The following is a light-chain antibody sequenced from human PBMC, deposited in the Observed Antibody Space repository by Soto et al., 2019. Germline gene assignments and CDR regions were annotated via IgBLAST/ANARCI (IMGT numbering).Light chain of an antibody. V-gene: IGLV1-40*01. J-gene: IGLJ2*01. Sequence: QSVLTQPPSVSGAPGQRVTISCTGSSSNIGATSNVYWYQQLPGAAPKLLFYDNNSRPSGVPDRFSGSKSGTSASLAITGLQAEDEADYYCQSYDFSLTAVVFGGGTKLTGL. CDR2: DNN. CDR3: QSYDFSLTAVV. CDR1: SSNIGATSN.